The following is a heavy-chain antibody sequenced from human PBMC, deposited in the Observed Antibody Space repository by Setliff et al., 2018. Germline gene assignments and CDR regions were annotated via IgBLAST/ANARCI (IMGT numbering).Heavy chain of an antibody. J-gene: IGHJ6*03. CDR2: INHSGST. CDR3: ARVPKIWVKGNYYSYYMDV. Sequence: SETLSLTCAVYGGPFSAYYWSWIRQPPGRGLEWIGEINHSGSTNHNPSRKSRVIISVDTSLNQVSLELSAVTAADTAVYYCARVPKIWVKGNYYSYYMDVWGQGTTVTV. V-gene: IGHV4-34*01. CDR1: GGPFSAYY. D-gene: IGHD3-10*01.